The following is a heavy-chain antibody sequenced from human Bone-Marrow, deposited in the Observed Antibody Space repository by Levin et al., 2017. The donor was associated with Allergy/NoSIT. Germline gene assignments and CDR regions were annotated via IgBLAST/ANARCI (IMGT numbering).Heavy chain of an antibody. V-gene: IGHV1-46*01. D-gene: IGHD3-9*01. CDR2: INPSGGST. CDR1: GYTFTSYY. Sequence: GESLKISCKASGYTFTSYYMHWVRQAPGQGLEWMGIINPSGGSTSYAQKFQGRVTMTRDTSTSTVYMELSSLRSEDTAVYYCAREKQRYYDILTGYYKGAAFDIWGQGTMVTVSS. CDR3: AREKQRYYDILTGYYKGAAFDI. J-gene: IGHJ3*02.